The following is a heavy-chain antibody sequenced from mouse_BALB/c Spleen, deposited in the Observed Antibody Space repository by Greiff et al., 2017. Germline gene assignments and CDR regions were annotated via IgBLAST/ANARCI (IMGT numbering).Heavy chain of an antibody. CDR3: ARYYGYDVPFAY. D-gene: IGHD2-2*01. CDR2: INPSNGRT. J-gene: IGHJ3*01. CDR1: GYTFTSYW. V-gene: IGHV1S81*02. Sequence: VQLQQSGAELVKPGASVKLSCKASGYTFTSYWMHWVKQRPGQGLEWIGEINPSNGRTNYNEKFKSKATLTVDKSSSTAYMQLSSLTSEDSAVYYCARYYGYDVPFAYWGQGTLVTVSA.